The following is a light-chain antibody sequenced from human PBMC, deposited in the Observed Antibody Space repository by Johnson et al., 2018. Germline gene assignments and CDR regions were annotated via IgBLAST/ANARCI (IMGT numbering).Light chain of an antibody. CDR3: ETWDSSLSAGNG. CDR2: ENN. Sequence: QSVLTQPPSVSAAPGQKVTISCSGSSSNIGNNYVSWYQQLPGTAPKLLIYENNKRPSGIPDRFSGSKSGTSATLGITGLQTGDEADYDCETWDSSLSAGNGFRTGTEVTVL. V-gene: IGLV1-51*02. CDR1: SSNIGNNY. J-gene: IGLJ1*01.